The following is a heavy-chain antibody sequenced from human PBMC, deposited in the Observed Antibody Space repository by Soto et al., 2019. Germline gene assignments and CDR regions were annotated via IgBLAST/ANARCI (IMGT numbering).Heavy chain of an antibody. Sequence: SETLSLTCTVSGGSISSSSYYWGWIRQPPGKGLEWIGSIYYSGSTNYNPSLKSRVTISVDTSKNQFSLKLSSVTAADTAVYYCARHEPLIAVAGHFDYWGQGTLVTVSS. CDR3: ARHEPLIAVAGHFDY. D-gene: IGHD6-19*01. CDR2: IYYSGST. V-gene: IGHV4-39*01. CDR1: GGSISSSSYY. J-gene: IGHJ4*02.